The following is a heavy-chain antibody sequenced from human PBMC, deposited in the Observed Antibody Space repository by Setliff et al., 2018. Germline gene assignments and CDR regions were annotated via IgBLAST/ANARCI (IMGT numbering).Heavy chain of an antibody. J-gene: IGHJ6*02. D-gene: IGHD3-10*01. V-gene: IGHV3-21*04. CDR3: AKDPTHYVLLWFGAPYGMDV. Sequence: PGESLKISCAASGFTFSSYSMNWVRQAPGKGLEWVSSISSSSSYIYYADSVKGRFTISRDNAKNTLYLQMNSLRAEDTAVYYCAKDPTHYVLLWFGAPYGMDVWGQGTTVTVSS. CDR1: GFTFSSYS. CDR2: ISSSSSYI.